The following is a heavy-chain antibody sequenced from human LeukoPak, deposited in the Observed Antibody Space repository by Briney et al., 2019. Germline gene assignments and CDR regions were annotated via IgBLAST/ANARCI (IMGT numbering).Heavy chain of an antibody. D-gene: IGHD2-21*02. V-gene: IGHV3-48*03. CDR2: ISSSGSTI. CDR3: ARDQVVTAILDAFDI. J-gene: IGHJ3*02. CDR1: GFTFSSYE. Sequence: GGSLRLSCAASGFTFSSYEMNWVRQAPGKGLEWVSYISSSGSTIYYADSVQGRFTISRDNAKNSLYLQMNSLRAEDTAVYYCARDQVVTAILDAFDIWGQGTMVTVSS.